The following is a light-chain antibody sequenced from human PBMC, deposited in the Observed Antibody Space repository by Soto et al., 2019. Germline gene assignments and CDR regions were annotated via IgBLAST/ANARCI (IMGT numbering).Light chain of an antibody. CDR2: AAP. J-gene: IGKJ1*01. CDR3: QQYKNWPWT. CDR1: QSVNSK. V-gene: IGKV3-15*01. Sequence: EIVMTHSPATLSVSPGERATLSCRASQSVNSKLAWYQQKPGQAPRLLIYAAPTRATGIPARFSGSGSGTEFTLTISSLQSEDFAVYYCQQYKNWPWTFGQGTKVDIK.